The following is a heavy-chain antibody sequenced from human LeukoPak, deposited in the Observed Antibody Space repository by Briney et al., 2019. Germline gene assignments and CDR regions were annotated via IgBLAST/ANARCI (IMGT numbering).Heavy chain of an antibody. V-gene: IGHV3-23*01. Sequence: PGGSLRLSCAASGFTFSSYTMSWVRQAPGKGLEWVSAISGSGGSTYYADSVKGRFTISRDNSKNTLYLQMNSLRAEDTAVYYCAKDMGLGGSYIFDYWGQGTLVTVSS. CDR1: GFTFSSYT. CDR3: AKDMGLGGSYIFDY. CDR2: ISGSGGST. J-gene: IGHJ4*02. D-gene: IGHD1-26*01.